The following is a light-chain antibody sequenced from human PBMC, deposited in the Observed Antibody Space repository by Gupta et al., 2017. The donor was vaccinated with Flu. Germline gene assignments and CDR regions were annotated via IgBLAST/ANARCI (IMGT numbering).Light chain of an antibody. CDR1: QSLLHSNGYNY. Sequence: DILVTQSPLSLPVTPGAPASISCRSSQSLLHSNGYNYLDWFLQKPGQSPQLLIYLGSNRASGVPDRFSGSGSGTDFTLKISRVEAEDVGVYYCMEALQIPYIFGQGTRLEI. J-gene: IGKJ2*01. CDR3: MEALQIPYI. CDR2: LGS. V-gene: IGKV2-28*01.